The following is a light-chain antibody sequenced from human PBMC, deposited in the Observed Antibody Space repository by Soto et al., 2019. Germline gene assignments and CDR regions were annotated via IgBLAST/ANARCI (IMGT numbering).Light chain of an antibody. Sequence: DIQMTQSPSTLSSSVGDIVTITCRASQSISSWLAWYQQKPGKAPKLLIYDASSLESGVPSRFSGSGSGTEFTLTISSLQPDDFATYYCQQYNSYQFGQGTKVDIK. V-gene: IGKV1-5*01. CDR1: QSISSW. J-gene: IGKJ1*01. CDR2: DAS. CDR3: QQYNSYQ.